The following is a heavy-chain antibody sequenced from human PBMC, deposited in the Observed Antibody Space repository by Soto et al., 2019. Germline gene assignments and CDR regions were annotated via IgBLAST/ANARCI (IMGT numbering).Heavy chain of an antibody. CDR2: IHYSGST. V-gene: IGHV4-59*01. Sequence: SETLSLTCTVSGGSISSYYWSWIRQPPGKGLEWIGYIHYSGSTNYNPSLKSRVTISVDTSKNQFSLKLSSVTAADTAVYYCARPHGGSSGWDNWFYPWGQGTLVTVSS. D-gene: IGHD6-25*01. CDR1: GGSISSYY. CDR3: ARPHGGSSGWDNWFYP. J-gene: IGHJ5*02.